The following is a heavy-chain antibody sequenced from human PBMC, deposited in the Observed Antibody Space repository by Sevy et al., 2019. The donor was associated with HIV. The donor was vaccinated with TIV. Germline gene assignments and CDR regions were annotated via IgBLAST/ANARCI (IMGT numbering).Heavy chain of an antibody. CDR3: ARDGLYCDITRCYLVYYGLDV. J-gene: IGHJ6*04. V-gene: IGHV1-2*02. D-gene: IGHD2-2*01. CDR1: GYTFTDYF. Sequence: ASVKVSCKASGYTFTDYFMHWVRQAPGQGLEWMGWINLNSGGTNYAQKFQGRVTMTRDTPISKAYMEVTRLTSDDTAIYCFARDGLYCDITRCYLVYYGLDVWGKATTVTVSS. CDR2: INLNSGGT.